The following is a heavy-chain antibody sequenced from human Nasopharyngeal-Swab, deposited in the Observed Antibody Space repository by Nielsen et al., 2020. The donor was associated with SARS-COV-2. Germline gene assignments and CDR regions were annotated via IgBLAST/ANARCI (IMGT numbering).Heavy chain of an antibody. CDR3: ARTQYYRASSGRAYYYGMDV. Sequence: SVKVSCKAPGGTFSSYAISWVRQAPGQGLEWMGGIIPIFGTANYAQKFQGRVTITADESTSTAYMELSSLRSEDTAVYYCARTQYYRASSGRAYYYGMDVWGQGTLVTVSS. CDR2: IIPIFGTA. D-gene: IGHD1-26*01. CDR1: GGTFSSYA. J-gene: IGHJ6*02. V-gene: IGHV1-69*13.